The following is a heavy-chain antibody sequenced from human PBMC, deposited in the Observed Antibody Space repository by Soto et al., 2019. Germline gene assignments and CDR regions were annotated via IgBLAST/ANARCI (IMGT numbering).Heavy chain of an antibody. CDR3: ARSRYYDFWSGYYTPYGMDV. J-gene: IGHJ6*02. CDR2: INHSGST. Sequence: SETLSLTCAVYGGSFSGYYWSWIRQPPGKGLEWIGEINHSGSTNYNPSLKSRVTISVDTSKNQFSLKLSSVTAADTAVYYCARSRYYDFWSGYYTPYGMDVWGQGTQVTVSS. CDR1: GGSFSGYY. D-gene: IGHD3-3*01. V-gene: IGHV4-34*01.